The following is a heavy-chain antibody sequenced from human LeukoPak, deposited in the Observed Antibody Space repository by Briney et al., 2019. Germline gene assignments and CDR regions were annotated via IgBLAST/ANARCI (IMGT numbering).Heavy chain of an antibody. CDR3: ASAPGVPYSSAFSSYYGMDV. CDR1: GYTFTSYA. Sequence: ASVTVSCKASGYTFTSYAMHWVRQAPGQRLEWMGWINAGNGNTKYSQKFQGRITITRDTSASPAYLELSRLRSEDPAVYYRASAPGVPYSSAFSSYYGMDVWGQGTTVTVSS. D-gene: IGHD6-6*01. V-gene: IGHV1-3*01. J-gene: IGHJ6*02. CDR2: INAGNGNT.